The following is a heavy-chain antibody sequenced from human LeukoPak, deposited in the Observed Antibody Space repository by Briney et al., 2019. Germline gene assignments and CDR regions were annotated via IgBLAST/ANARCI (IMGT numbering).Heavy chain of an antibody. CDR1: GFTFSSSW. Sequence: GGSLRLSCAASGFTFSSSWMHWVRQAPGKGLVWVSRITRDGSSTTYADSVKGRFTTSRDNAKNTLYLQMGSLRDDDTAVYYCARDPGYESWSPFWGGMDVWGNGTTVIVSS. CDR2: ITRDGSST. D-gene: IGHD3-16*01. V-gene: IGHV3-74*01. CDR3: ARDPGYESWSPFWGGMDV. J-gene: IGHJ6*04.